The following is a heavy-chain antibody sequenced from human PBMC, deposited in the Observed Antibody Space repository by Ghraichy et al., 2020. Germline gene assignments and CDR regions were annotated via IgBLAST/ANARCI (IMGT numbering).Heavy chain of an antibody. V-gene: IGHV3-23*01. Sequence: GGSLRLSCAASGFTFSSYAMSWVRQAPGKGLEWVSAISGSGGSTYYADSVKGRFTISRDNSKNTLYLQMNSLRAEDTAVYYCAKARDGRRAVYYYMDVWGKGTTVTVSS. J-gene: IGHJ6*03. CDR3: AKARDGRRAVYYYMDV. D-gene: IGHD5-24*01. CDR2: ISGSGGST. CDR1: GFTFSSYA.